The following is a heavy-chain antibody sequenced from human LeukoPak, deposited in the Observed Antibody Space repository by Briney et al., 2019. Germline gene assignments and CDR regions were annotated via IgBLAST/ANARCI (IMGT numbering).Heavy chain of an antibody. CDR3: AMGAVLRFLEWSTEPDYYYYGMDV. J-gene: IGHJ6*02. Sequence: PGGSLRLSCAASGFTFSSYAMSWVRQAPGKGLEWVSAISGSGGSTYYADSVKGRFTISRDNSKNTLYLQMSSLRSEDTAVYYCAMGAVLRFLEWSTEPDYYYYGMDVWGQGTTVTVSS. CDR2: ISGSGGST. D-gene: IGHD3-3*01. CDR1: GFTFSSYA. V-gene: IGHV3-23*01.